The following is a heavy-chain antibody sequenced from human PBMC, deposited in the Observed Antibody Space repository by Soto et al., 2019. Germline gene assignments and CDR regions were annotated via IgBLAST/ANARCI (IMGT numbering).Heavy chain of an antibody. J-gene: IGHJ4*02. CDR3: AKDRSRNPVDY. Sequence: GGSLRLSCAASGFTFSSYGMHWVRQAPGKGLEWVAVISYDGSNKYYADSVKGRFTISRDNSKNMLYLQMNSLRAEDTVVYYCAKDRSRNPVDYWGQGTLVTVSS. CDR2: ISYDGSNK. V-gene: IGHV3-30*18. CDR1: GFTFSSYG.